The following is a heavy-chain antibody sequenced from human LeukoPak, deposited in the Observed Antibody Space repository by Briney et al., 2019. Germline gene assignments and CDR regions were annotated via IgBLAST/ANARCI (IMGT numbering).Heavy chain of an antibody. D-gene: IGHD2-8*01. J-gene: IGHJ4*02. CDR2: IKSKTDDGTT. CDR1: GFTFSNAW. CDR3: VTDTKLDYFDY. Sequence: GGSLRLSCAASGFTFSNAWMSWVRQAPGKGLEWVGRIKSKTDDGTTDYAAPVKGRFTISRDDSKNTPYLQMNSLKTDDTAVYYCVTDTKLDYFDYRGQGTPVTVSS. V-gene: IGHV3-15*01.